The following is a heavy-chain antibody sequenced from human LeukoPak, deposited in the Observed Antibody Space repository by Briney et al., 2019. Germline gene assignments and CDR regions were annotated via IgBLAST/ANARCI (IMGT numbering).Heavy chain of an antibody. V-gene: IGHV1-69*05. CDR1: GGTFSSYA. CDR3: ARDWPRVHYYDSSVYSFYFDY. D-gene: IGHD3-22*01. Sequence: SVKVSCKASGGTFSSYAISWVRQAPGQGLEWMGRIIPIFGTANYAQKFQGRVTITTDESTSTAYMELSSLRSEDTAVYYCARDWPRVHYYDSSVYSFYFDYWGQGTLVTVSS. J-gene: IGHJ4*02. CDR2: IIPIFGTA.